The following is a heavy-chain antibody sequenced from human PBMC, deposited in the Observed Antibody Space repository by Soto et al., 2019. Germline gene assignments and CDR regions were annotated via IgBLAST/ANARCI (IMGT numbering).Heavy chain of an antibody. D-gene: IGHD2-21*01. J-gene: IGHJ4*02. Sequence: PSETLSLTCTVSGGSISNYYWSWIRQPPGKGLEWIGYVYSSGSTNYNPSLKSRVAISVDMSKNQFSLRLNSVTAADTAIYYCARARTVVDKFDYCGQGTQVTVSS. V-gene: IGHV4-59*01. CDR3: ARARTVVDKFDY. CDR2: VYSSGST. CDR1: GGSISNYY.